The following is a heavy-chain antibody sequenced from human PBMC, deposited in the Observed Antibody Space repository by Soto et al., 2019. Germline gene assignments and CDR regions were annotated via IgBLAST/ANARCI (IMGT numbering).Heavy chain of an antibody. CDR3: ARGYYDSSGLDAFDI. CDR2: IWYDGSNK. J-gene: IGHJ3*02. V-gene: IGHV3-33*01. CDR1: GFTFSSYG. D-gene: IGHD3-22*01. Sequence: GGSLRLSCAASGFTFSSYGMHWVSQAPGKGLEWVAVIWYDGSNKYYADSVKGRFTISRDNSKNTLYLQMNSLRAEDTAVYYCARGYYDSSGLDAFDIWGQGTMVTVSS.